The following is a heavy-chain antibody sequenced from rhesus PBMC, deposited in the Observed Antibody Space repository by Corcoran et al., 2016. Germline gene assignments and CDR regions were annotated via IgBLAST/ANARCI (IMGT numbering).Heavy chain of an antibody. D-gene: IGHD6-25*01. CDR3: AKGIAAAGTNY. CDR2: INSGGGST. V-gene: IGHV3S42*01. CDR1: GFTFSSYW. J-gene: IGHJ4*01. Sequence: EVQLVESGGGLAKPGGSLRLSCAASGFTFSSYWMNWVRQPPGKGLEWISAINSGGGSTTYAASVKGRFTISRDNSKNTLSLQMNSLRAEDTAVYYCAKGIAAAGTNYWGQGVLVTVSS.